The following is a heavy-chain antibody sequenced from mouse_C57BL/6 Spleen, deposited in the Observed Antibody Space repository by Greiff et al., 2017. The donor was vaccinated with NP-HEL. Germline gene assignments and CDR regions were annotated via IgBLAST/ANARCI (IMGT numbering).Heavy chain of an antibody. CDR3: VRQSSMVTTGPWFAY. Sequence: EVQLVESGGGLVQPKGSLKLSCAASGFSFNTYAMNWVRQAPGKGLEWVARIRSKSNNYATYYADSVKDRFTISRDDSESMLYLQMNNLKTEDTAMYYCVRQSSMVTTGPWFAYWGQGTLVTVSA. CDR1: GFSFNTYA. CDR2: IRSKSNNYAT. V-gene: IGHV10-1*01. J-gene: IGHJ3*01. D-gene: IGHD2-2*01.